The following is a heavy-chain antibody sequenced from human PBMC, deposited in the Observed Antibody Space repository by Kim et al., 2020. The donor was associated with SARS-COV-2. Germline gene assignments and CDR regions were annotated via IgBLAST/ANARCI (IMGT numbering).Heavy chain of an antibody. CDR3: ARGAVTTWFDP. CDR2: T. Sequence: TYNTPPIKSRVTISVDTSKNQFSLKLSSVTAADTAVYYCARGAVTTWFDPWGQGTLVTVSS. D-gene: IGHD4-17*01. V-gene: IGHV4-30-2*05. J-gene: IGHJ5*02.